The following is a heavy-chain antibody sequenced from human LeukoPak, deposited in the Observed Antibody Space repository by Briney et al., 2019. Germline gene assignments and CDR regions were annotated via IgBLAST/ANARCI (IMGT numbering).Heavy chain of an antibody. Sequence: ASVKVSCKTSGYTFIRYSIGWVRQAPGQGLEWMGWISAYNGNTNYAQKLQGRVTMTTDTSTSTAYMELRSLRSDDTAVYYCARDNSVGDVAWWFDPWGQGTLVTVSS. CDR2: ISAYNGNT. V-gene: IGHV1-18*01. J-gene: IGHJ5*02. CDR1: GYTFIRYS. CDR3: ARDNSVGDVAWWFDP. D-gene: IGHD1-26*01.